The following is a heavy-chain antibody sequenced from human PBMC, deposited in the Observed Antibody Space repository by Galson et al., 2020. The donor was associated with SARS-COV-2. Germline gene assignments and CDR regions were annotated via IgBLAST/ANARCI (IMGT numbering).Heavy chain of an antibody. CDR3: ARDRAALLPYYYYGMDV. Sequence: PSETLSLTCTVSGGSVSSGSYYWSWIRQPPGKGLEWIGYIYYSGSTNYNPSLKSRVTISVDTSKNQFSLKLSSVTAADTAVYYCARDRAALLPYYYYGMDVWGQGTTVTVSS. CDR1: GGSVSSGSYY. J-gene: IGHJ6*02. V-gene: IGHV4-61*01. CDR2: IYYSGST. D-gene: IGHD6-25*01.